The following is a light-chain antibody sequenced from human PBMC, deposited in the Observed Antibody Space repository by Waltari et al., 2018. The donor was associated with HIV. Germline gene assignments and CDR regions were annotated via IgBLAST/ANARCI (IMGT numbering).Light chain of an antibody. J-gene: IGLJ2*01. CDR3: SSFANSDTPVL. CDR1: NSDVGGYNY. CDR2: GVT. Sequence: QSALTQPASVSGSPGQSITISCTGTNSDVGGYNYVSWYQQHPGTAPQLMIYGVTKRPSGMSTRFSGSKSGNTASLTFSGLQAEDEADYFCSSFANSDTPVLFGGGTKLTGL. V-gene: IGLV2-14*03.